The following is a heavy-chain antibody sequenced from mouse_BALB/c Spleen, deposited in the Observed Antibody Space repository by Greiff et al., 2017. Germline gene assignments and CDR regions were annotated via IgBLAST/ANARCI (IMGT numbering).Heavy chain of an antibody. Sequence: VQLQQSAAELARPRASVKMSCKASGYTFTSYTMHWVKQRPGQGLEWIGYINPSSGYTEYNQKFKDKTTLTADKSSSTAYMQLSSLTSEDSAVYYCARELRYAMDYWGQGTSVTVSS. D-gene: IGHD4-1*01. CDR1: GYTFTSYT. CDR3: ARELRYAMDY. V-gene: IGHV1-4*02. J-gene: IGHJ4*01. CDR2: INPSSGYT.